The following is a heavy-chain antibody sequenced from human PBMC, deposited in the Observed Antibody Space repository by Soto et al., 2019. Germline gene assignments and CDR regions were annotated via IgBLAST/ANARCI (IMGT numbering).Heavy chain of an antibody. CDR3: ARGYCGSTSCYVFDY. D-gene: IGHD2-2*01. CDR2: INPSGGST. J-gene: IGHJ4*02. CDR1: RYTFTTYY. Sequence: GASVKVSCKASRYTFTTYYMHWVRQAPGQGLEWMGIINPSGGSTNYAQKFEGRVTMTRDTSTSTVYMELSSLRSEDTAVYYCARGYCGSTSCYVFDYWGQGTLVTVSS. V-gene: IGHV1-46*01.